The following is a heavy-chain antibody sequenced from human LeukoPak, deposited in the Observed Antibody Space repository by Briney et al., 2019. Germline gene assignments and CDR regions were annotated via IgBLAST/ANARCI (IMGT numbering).Heavy chain of an antibody. CDR1: GFTFSSYG. CDR3: AKDDGRWLQIDY. CDR2: ISYDGSNK. V-gene: IGHV3-30*18. J-gene: IGHJ4*02. D-gene: IGHD5-24*01. Sequence: GSLRLSCAASGFTFSSYGMHWVRQAPGKGLEWVAVISYDGSNKYYADSVKGRFTISRDNSKNTLYLQMNSLRAEDTAVYYCAKDDGRWLQIDYWGQGTLVTVSS.